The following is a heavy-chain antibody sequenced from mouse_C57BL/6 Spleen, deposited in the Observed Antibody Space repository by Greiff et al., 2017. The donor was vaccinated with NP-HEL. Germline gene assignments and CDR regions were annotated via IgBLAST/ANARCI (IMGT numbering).Heavy chain of an antibody. CDR1: GYTFTGYW. CDR3: ANFCLRFSMEY. D-gene: IGHD6-2*01. CDR2: FLPGSGST. Sequence: QVQLQQSGAELMKPGASVKLSCKATGYTFTGYWIEWVKQRPGHGLEWIGEFLPGSGSTHYHEKFKGKATFTADTSSNPACMPLSSLSTVDSSVYFSANFCLRFSMEYLGQGTSHTLS. V-gene: IGHV1-9*01. J-gene: IGHJ4*01.